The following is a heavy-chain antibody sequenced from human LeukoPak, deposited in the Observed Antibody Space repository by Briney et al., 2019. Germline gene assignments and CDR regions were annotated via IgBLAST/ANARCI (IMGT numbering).Heavy chain of an antibody. CDR1: GFTFSSYS. V-gene: IGHV3-21*01. CDR2: ISISSSYI. J-gene: IGHJ6*02. Sequence: GESLTLSCSVSGFTFSSYSMNWGRQAPGKGLGLVSSISISSSYIYYADSAMDRSTTSRDNATNSLYPQMNSLRPAATAVYYYATASRNAAFFNGMDVWGQGTPVTVSS. CDR3: ATASRNAAFFNGMDV. D-gene: IGHD2/OR15-2a*01.